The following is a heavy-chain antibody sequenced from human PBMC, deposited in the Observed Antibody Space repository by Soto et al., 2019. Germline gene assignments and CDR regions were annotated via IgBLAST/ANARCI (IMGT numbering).Heavy chain of an antibody. J-gene: IGHJ4*02. Sequence: LRLSCVASGFIFSSYTMNWVRQAPGKGLEWVSSISGSVSYIYFADSVKGRFTISRDNARNSLFLQMNSLRAEDTAVYYCARDRDPYSTSSGRCLDSWGQGTLVTVSS. CDR3: ARDRDPYSTSSGRCLDS. D-gene: IGHD6-6*01. CDR2: ISGSVSYI. CDR1: GFIFSSYT. V-gene: IGHV3-21*01.